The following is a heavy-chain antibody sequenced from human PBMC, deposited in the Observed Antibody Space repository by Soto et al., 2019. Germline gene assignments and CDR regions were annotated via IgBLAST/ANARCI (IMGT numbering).Heavy chain of an antibody. CDR3: ARDGREAAARNWFDP. D-gene: IGHD6-13*01. CDR1: GYTFISYY. CDR2: INPSGGST. Sequence: ASVKVSCKAPGYTFISYYMHWVRQAPGQGLEWMGIINPSGGSTSYAQKFQGRVTMTRDTSTSTVYMELSSLRSEDTAVYYCARDGREAAARNWFDPWGQGTLVTVSS. V-gene: IGHV1-46*01. J-gene: IGHJ5*02.